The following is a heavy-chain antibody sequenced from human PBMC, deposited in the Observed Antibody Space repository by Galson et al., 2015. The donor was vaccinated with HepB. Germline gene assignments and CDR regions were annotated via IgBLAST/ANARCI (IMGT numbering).Heavy chain of an antibody. CDR2: IYYSGST. CDR3: ARAVTGDYVLGHFFDY. V-gene: IGHV4-39*07. J-gene: IGHJ4*02. CDR1: GGSISSSSYY. D-gene: IGHD4-17*01. Sequence: ETLSLTCTVSGGSISSSSYYWGWIRQPPGKGLEWIGSIYYSGSTYYNPSLKSRVTMSVDTSKNQFSLKLTSVTVADTAVYYCARAVTGDYVLGHFFDYWGQGTLVTVSS.